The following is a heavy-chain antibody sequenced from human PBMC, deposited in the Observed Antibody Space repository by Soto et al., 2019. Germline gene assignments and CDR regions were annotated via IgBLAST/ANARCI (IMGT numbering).Heavy chain of an antibody. CDR3: ATWGSAPGYDILTGYYIGPHYFDY. CDR1: GYTFTSYG. CDR2: ISADNGNT. V-gene: IGHV1-18*01. Sequence: ASVKVSCKASGYTFTSYGISWVRQAPGQGLEWMGWISADNGNTNYAQKLQGRVTMTTDTSTDTAYMELSSLRSDDTAVYYCATWGSAPGYDILTGYYIGPHYFDYWGQGTLVTVSS. J-gene: IGHJ4*02. D-gene: IGHD3-9*01.